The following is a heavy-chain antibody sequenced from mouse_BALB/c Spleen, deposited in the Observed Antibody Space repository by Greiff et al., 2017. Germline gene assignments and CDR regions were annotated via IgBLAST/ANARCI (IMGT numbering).Heavy chain of an antibody. D-gene: IGHD2-4*01. CDR1: GYTFTSYY. V-gene: IGHV1S81*02. CDR3: TRWGDYDDY. Sequence: VQRVESGAELVKPGASVKLSCKASGYTFTSYYMYWVKQRPGQGLEWIGEINPSNGGTNFNEKFKSKATLTVDKSSSTAYMQLSSLTSEDSAVYYCTRWGDYDDYWGQGTTLTVSS. CDR2: INPSNGGT. J-gene: IGHJ2*01.